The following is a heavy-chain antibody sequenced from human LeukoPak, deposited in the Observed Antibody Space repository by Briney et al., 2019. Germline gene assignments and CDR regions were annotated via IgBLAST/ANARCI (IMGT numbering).Heavy chain of an antibody. V-gene: IGHV1-18*01. CDR1: GYTFTSYG. J-gene: IGHJ4*02. CDR2: ISAYNGNT. CDR3: ARWAYGDYSDYFDY. Sequence: ASVKVSCKASGYTFTSYGISWVRQAPGQGLEWMGWISAYNGNTNYAQKLQGRVTMTTDTSTSTAYMGLRSLRSDDTAVYYCARWAYGDYSDYFDYWGQGTLVTVSS. D-gene: IGHD4-17*01.